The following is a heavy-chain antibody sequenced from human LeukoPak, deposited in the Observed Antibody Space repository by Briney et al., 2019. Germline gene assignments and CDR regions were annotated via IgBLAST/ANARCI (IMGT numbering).Heavy chain of an antibody. CDR2: ISSSGSTI. J-gene: IGHJ4*02. V-gene: IGHV3-11*04. CDR3: ARDPPRDYLGYFDY. Sequence: GGSLRLSCAASGFTFSDYYMSWIRQAPGKGLEWVSYISSSGSTIYYADSVKGRFTISRDNAKNSLYLQMNSLRAEDTAVHYCARDPPRDYLGYFDYWGQGTLVTVSS. CDR1: GFTFSDYY. D-gene: IGHD3-16*01.